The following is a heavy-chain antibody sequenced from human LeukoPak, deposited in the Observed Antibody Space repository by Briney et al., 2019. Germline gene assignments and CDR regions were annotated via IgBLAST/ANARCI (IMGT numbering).Heavy chain of an antibody. V-gene: IGHV3-15*04. D-gene: IGHD3-10*01. CDR2: IESKTDGGTT. J-gene: IGHJ6*04. CDR3: TTEGGLYYYGSGSYYIEPPYYYYYGMDV. CDR1: GFTFSNAW. Sequence: PGGSMRLSCAASGFTFSNAWMRWVGQAQGKGMEWVGRIESKTDGGTTDYAAPGKVRFTISRDDSKNTLYLQMNSLKTEDTAVYYCTTEGGLYYYGSGSYYIEPPYYYYYGMDVWGKGTTVTVSS.